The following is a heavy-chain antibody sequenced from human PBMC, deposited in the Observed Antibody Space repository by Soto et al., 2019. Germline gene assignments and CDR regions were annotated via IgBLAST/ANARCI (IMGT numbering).Heavy chain of an antibody. D-gene: IGHD2-2*01. Sequence: QLQLQESGPGLVKPSETLSLTCTVSGCSISSSSYYWGWIRQPPGKGLEWIGSIYYSGSTYYNPSLKSRVTISGDTSKNQFSPTLSSVTAADTAVYYCASHYCSSTRGYYVDYWGQGTLVTVAS. J-gene: IGHJ4*02. V-gene: IGHV4-39*01. CDR1: GCSISSSSYY. CDR2: IYYSGST. CDR3: ASHYCSSTRGYYVDY.